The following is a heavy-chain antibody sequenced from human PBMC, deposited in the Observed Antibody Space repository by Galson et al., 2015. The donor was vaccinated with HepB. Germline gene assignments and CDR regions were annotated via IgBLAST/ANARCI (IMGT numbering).Heavy chain of an antibody. CDR1: GYTFTGYY. Sequence: SVKVSCKASGYTFTGYYMHWVRQAPGQGLGWVGRINPNSGGTNHAQKFQGRVTMTSGTSISTAYMELSRLRSDDTAVFYCARDLGTVYGSGSYYLDYWGPGTLVTVSS. V-gene: IGHV1-2*06. J-gene: IGHJ4*02. CDR2: INPNSGGT. D-gene: IGHD3-10*01. CDR3: ARDLGTVYGSGSYYLDY.